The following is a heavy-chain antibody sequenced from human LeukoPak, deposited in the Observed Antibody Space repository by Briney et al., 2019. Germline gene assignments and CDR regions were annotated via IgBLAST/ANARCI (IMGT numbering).Heavy chain of an antibody. CDR3: ARQWGDCSSTSCYSAS. J-gene: IGHJ5*02. CDR2: IYPGDSDT. D-gene: IGHD2-2*01. CDR1: GYSFNSYW. Sequence: GESLKISCKGSGYSFNSYWIGWVRQMPGKGLEWMGTIYPGDSDTRYSPSFQGQVTISADKSVSTAYLQWSSLKASDTAMYYCARQWGDCSSTSCYSASWGQGTLVTVSS. V-gene: IGHV5-51*01.